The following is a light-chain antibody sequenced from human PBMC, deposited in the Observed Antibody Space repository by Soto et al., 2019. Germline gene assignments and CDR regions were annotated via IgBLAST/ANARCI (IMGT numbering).Light chain of an antibody. CDR1: QSIDNY. CDR3: QQYYSYPWT. J-gene: IGKJ1*01. Sequence: IQMTQSPSSLSASIGDRVTITCRAGQSIDNYLAWYQQKPGKAPKLLIYAASTLQSGVPSRFSGSGSGTDFTLTISCLQSEDFATYYCQQYYSYPWTFGQGTKVDIK. CDR2: AAS. V-gene: IGKV1-8*01.